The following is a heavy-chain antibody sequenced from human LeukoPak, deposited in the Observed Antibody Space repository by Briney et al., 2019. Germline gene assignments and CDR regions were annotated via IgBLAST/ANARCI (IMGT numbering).Heavy chain of an antibody. D-gene: IGHD2-2*01. CDR3: AKGGYCSSTSCYVGWFDP. J-gene: IGHJ5*02. CDR2: ISGGGGST. CDR1: GFTFSSSV. V-gene: IGHV3-23*01. Sequence: GGSLRLSCAASGFTFSSSVMNWVRQAPGKGLEWVSVISGGGGSTYYADSVKGRFTISRDNSKNTLFLRMNSLRAEDTAVYYCAKGGYCSSTSCYVGWFDPWGQGTLVTVSS.